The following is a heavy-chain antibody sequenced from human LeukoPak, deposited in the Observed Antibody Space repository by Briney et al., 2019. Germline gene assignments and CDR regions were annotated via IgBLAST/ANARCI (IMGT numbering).Heavy chain of an antibody. CDR3: AKEVGYDSSGLYDY. D-gene: IGHD3-22*01. CDR2: IYSGGST. V-gene: IGHV3-66*02. CDR1: GFTFSSYA. Sequence: GGSLRLSCAASGFTFSSYAMSGVRPAPGGGLEWVSLIYSGGSTYYTDSVKGRFTISRDNSKNTLYLQMNSLRAEDTAVYYCAKEVGYDSSGLYDYWGQGTLVTVSS. J-gene: IGHJ4*02.